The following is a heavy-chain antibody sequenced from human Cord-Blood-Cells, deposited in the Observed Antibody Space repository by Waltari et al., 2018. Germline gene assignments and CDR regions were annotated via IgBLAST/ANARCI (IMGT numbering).Heavy chain of an antibody. D-gene: IGHD7-27*01. CDR1: GYTFTGYY. J-gene: IGHJ3*02. CDR2: INPNSGGT. Sequence: QVQLVQSGAEVKKPGASVKVSCKASGYTFTGYYMHWVRQAPGQGLEWMGWINPNSGGTNYAQKLQGWVTMTRDTAISTAYMELSRLRSDDTAVYYCARDRGTGQDNDAFDIWGQGTMVTVSS. V-gene: IGHV1-2*04. CDR3: ARDRGTGQDNDAFDI.